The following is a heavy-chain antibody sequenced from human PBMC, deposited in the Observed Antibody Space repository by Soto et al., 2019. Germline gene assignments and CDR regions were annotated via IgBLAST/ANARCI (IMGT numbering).Heavy chain of an antibody. J-gene: IGHJ3*02. CDR2: IIPIVGVA. CDR1: GGTFSSYT. D-gene: IGHD4-17*01. Sequence: QVQLVQSGAEVKKPGSSVKVSCKASGGTFSSYTISWVRQAPGQGLEWMGRIIPIVGVANYAQKLQGRVTITADKSTSTAYMELSSLRSEDTAVYYCSRASHDYGGNPNNDAVDIGGQGTMVTVSS. V-gene: IGHV1-69*02. CDR3: SRASHDYGGNPNNDAVDI.